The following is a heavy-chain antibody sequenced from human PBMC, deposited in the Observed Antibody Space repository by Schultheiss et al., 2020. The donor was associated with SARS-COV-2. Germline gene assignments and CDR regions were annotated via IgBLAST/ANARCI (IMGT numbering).Heavy chain of an antibody. J-gene: IGHJ4*02. CDR1: GGSISSYY. V-gene: IGHV4-59*12. CDR2: IYYSGST. Sequence: SETLSLTCTVSGGSISSYYWSWIRQPPGKGLEWIGYIYYSGSTNYNPSLKSRVTMSVDTSKNQFSLRLSSVTAADTAVYYCARGLGFGEFFDYWGQGTLVTVSS. CDR3: ARGLGFGEFFDY. D-gene: IGHD3-10*01.